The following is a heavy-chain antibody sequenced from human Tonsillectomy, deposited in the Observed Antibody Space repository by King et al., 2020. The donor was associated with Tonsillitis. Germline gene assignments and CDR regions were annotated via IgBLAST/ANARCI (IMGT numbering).Heavy chain of an antibody. CDR3: AREVVVAARVRYYMDV. J-gene: IGHJ6*03. Sequence: QVQLQESGPGLVKPSQTLSLTCAVSGGSISSGVYSWSWIRQPPGKGLEWIGYIYYSGSIYYNPSLKSRVTISADPSTIPFALTLSSVPAAHTAVYYCAREVVVAARVRYYMDVWGQGTTVTVSS. CDR2: IYYSGSI. V-gene: IGHV4-30-4*07. D-gene: IGHD2-15*01. CDR1: GGSISSGVYS.